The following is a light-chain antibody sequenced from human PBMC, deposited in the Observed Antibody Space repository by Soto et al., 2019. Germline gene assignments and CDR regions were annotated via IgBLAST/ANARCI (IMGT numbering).Light chain of an antibody. Sequence: DIQMTQSPSSLSASVGDRVTITCRASQSISSNLNWYQQKPGKAPNLLIYAAFSLQSGVPSRFSGSESGTDFTLTISSLQPEDFATYYCQQSYSTPPTFGQGTKVEIK. J-gene: IGKJ1*01. V-gene: IGKV1-39*01. CDR1: QSISSN. CDR3: QQSYSTPPT. CDR2: AAF.